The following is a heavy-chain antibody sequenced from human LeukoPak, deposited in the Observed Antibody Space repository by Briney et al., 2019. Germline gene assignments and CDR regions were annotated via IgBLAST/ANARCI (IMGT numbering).Heavy chain of an antibody. V-gene: IGHV4-31*03. Sequence: SETLSLTCTVSGGSISSGGYYWSWIRQHPGKGLEWIGYIYYSGSTYYNPSLKSRVTISVDTSKNQFSPKLSSVTAADTAVYYCARGHYYDSSGYYDYWGQGTLVTVSS. CDR2: IYYSGST. CDR1: GGSISSGGYY. J-gene: IGHJ4*02. D-gene: IGHD3-22*01. CDR3: ARGHYYDSSGYYDY.